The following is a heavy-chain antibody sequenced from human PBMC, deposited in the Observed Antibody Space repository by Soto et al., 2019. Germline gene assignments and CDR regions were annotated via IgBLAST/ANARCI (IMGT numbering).Heavy chain of an antibody. V-gene: IGHV4-39*01. Sequence: PSETLSLTCTVSGGSISSSSYYWGWIRQPPGKGLEWIGSIYYSGSTYYNPSLKSRVTISVDTSKNQFSLKLSSVTAADTAVYYCARLMYYYDSSGYYPAFDYWGQRTLVTVSS. CDR1: GGSISSSSYY. CDR3: ARLMYYYDSSGYYPAFDY. J-gene: IGHJ4*02. CDR2: IYYSGST. D-gene: IGHD3-22*01.